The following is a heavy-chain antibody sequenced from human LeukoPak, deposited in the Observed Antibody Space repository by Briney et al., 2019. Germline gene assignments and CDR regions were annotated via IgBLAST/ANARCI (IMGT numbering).Heavy chain of an antibody. D-gene: IGHD2-21*01. V-gene: IGHV4-34*01. J-gene: IGHJ1*01. CDR1: GGSFSGYY. Sequence: PSETLSLTCAVYGGSFSGYYWSWIRQPPGKGLEWIGEINHSGSTNYNPSLKSRVTISVDTSKNQFSLKLSSVTAADTAMYYCARERVKYSFGSYFQHWGQGTLVTVSS. CDR2: INHSGST. CDR3: ARERVKYSFGSYFQH.